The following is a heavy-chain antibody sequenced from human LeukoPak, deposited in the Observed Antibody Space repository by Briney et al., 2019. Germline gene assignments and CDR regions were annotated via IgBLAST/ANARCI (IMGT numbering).Heavy chain of an antibody. CDR2: ISGSGGST. D-gene: IGHD3-16*02. CDR3: AKASWYDYVWGSYRYPLGVDY. CDR1: GFTFSSYA. J-gene: IGHJ4*02. Sequence: GGSLRLSCAASGFTFSSYAMSWVRQAPGKGLEWVSAISGSGGSTYYADSVKGRFTISRDNSKNTLYLQMNSPRAEDTAVYYCAKASWYDYVWGSYRYPLGVDYWGQGTLVTVSS. V-gene: IGHV3-23*01.